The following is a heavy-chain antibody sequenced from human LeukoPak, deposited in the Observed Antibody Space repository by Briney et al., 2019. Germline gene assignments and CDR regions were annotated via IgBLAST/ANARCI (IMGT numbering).Heavy chain of an antibody. CDR2: ISGSGDST. V-gene: IGHV3-23*01. D-gene: IGHD2-2*01. J-gene: IGHJ5*02. CDR1: GFTFSSYA. Sequence: PGGSLRLSCAASGFTFSSYAMSWVRQAPGKGLEWVSAISGSGDSTYYADSVKGRFTISRDNSKNTLYLQMNSLRAEDTAVYYCAKGSRIVVVPAAVPFDPWSQGTLVTVSS. CDR3: AKGSRIVVVPAAVPFDP.